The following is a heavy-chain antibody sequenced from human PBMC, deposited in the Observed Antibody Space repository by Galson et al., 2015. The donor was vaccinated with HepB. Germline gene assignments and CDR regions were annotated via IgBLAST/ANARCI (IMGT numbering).Heavy chain of an antibody. V-gene: IGHV3-11*05. D-gene: IGHD3-22*01. Sequence: SCAASGFTFSDYYMSWIRQAPGKGLEWVSYISSSSSYTNYADSVKGRFTISRDNAKNSLYLQMNSLRAEDTAVYYCAREITMMNCYFDYWGQGTLVTVSS. CDR2: ISSSSSYT. CDR3: AREITMMNCYFDY. CDR1: GFTFSDYY. J-gene: IGHJ4*02.